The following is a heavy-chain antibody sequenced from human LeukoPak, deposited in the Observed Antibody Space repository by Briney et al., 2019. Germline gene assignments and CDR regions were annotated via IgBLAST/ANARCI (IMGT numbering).Heavy chain of an antibody. CDR3: ATGRHYYDSSGYSAP. CDR2: IIPIFGTA. Sequence: ASVKVSCKASGGTFSSYAISWVRQAPGQGLEWMGGIIPIFGTANYAQKFQGRVTITTDESTSTAYMELSSLRSEDTAVYYCATGRHYYDSSGYSAPWGQGTLVTVYS. J-gene: IGHJ5*02. CDR1: GGTFSSYA. V-gene: IGHV1-69*05. D-gene: IGHD3-22*01.